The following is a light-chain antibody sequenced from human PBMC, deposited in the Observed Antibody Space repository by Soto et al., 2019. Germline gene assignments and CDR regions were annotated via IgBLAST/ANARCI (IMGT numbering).Light chain of an antibody. V-gene: IGKV3-20*01. Sequence: EIVLTQSPGTLSLSPGERATLSCRASQSVSSSYLAWYQQKPGQAPRLLIYGASSRATGIPDRFSGSGSGIDFTLTISRLEPEDFAVYFCQQYGNSPPNTFGQGTKVDIK. J-gene: IGKJ2*01. CDR1: QSVSSSY. CDR2: GAS. CDR3: QQYGNSPPNT.